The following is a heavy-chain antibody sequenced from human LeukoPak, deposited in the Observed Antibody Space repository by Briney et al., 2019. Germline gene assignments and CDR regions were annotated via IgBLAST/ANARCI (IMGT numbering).Heavy chain of an antibody. D-gene: IGHD6-13*01. V-gene: IGHV4-59*11. CDR3: ARSNMYTSSWYDYFDD. Sequence: SETLSLTCSVSGGSISSHYWSWIRQPPGKALEWIGYIYYSGTTNYNPSLKSRVTISLDTSKNQFSLKLSPVTAADTAVYYCARSNMYTSSWYDYFDDWGQGTLVTVSS. CDR2: IYYSGTT. J-gene: IGHJ4*02. CDR1: GGSISSHY.